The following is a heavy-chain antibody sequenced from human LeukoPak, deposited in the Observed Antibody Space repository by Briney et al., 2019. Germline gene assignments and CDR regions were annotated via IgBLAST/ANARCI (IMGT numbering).Heavy chain of an antibody. CDR2: ISSGASTM. D-gene: IGHD6-19*01. J-gene: IGHJ4*02. Sequence: GGSLRLSCAASGFMFRSFEMYWVCQAPGKGLEWVAYISSGASTMYYADSVKGRFTISRDDAKNSLFLQMNSLRAEDTAIYYCALLAVASDFDYWGQGTLVTVSS. CDR1: GFMFRSFE. V-gene: IGHV3-48*03. CDR3: ALLAVASDFDY.